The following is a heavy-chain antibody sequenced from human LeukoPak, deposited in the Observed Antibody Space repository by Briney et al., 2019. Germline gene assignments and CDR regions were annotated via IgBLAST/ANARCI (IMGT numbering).Heavy chain of an antibody. D-gene: IGHD5-18*01. V-gene: IGHV4-59*01. Sequence: SETLSLTCTVSGVSISSYYWSWIRQPPGKGLEWIGYIYYSGSTNYNPSLKSRVTISVDTSKNQFFLKLSSVTPADTAVYYCARADVDTTIWYYFDYWGQGTLVTVSS. CDR3: ARADVDTTIWYYFDY. J-gene: IGHJ4*02. CDR1: GVSISSYY. CDR2: IYYSGST.